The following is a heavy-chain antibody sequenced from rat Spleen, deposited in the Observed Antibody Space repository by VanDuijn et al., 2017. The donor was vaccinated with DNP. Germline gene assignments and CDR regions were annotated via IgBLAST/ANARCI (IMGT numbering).Heavy chain of an antibody. CDR2: ISYSGRT. V-gene: IGHV3-1*01. J-gene: IGHJ2*01. CDR1: AYSITTTY. Sequence: EVQLQDSGPALVKPSQPLYLTSSAIAYSITTTYWGWIRKFPGNKMEGVGHISYSGRTSHNPSLKSRISITRYTSKNQFFLHINSVTTEDTATYYCARWSDYFDYWGQGVMVTVSS. CDR3: ARWSDYFDY.